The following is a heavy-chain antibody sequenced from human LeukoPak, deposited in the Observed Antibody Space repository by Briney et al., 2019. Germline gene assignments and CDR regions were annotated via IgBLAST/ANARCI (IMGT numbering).Heavy chain of an antibody. J-gene: IGHJ4*02. D-gene: IGHD2-21*02. CDR2: ISGSGGST. V-gene: IGHV3-23*01. Sequence: GGSLRLSCAASGFTFSIYAMSWVRQAPGKGLEWVSAISGSGGSTYYADSVKGRFTISRDNSKNTLYLQMNSLRAEDTAVYYCAKDQGRHNVVVTDYYFDDWGQGTLVTVSS. CDR3: AKDQGRHNVVVTDYYFDD. CDR1: GFTFSIYA.